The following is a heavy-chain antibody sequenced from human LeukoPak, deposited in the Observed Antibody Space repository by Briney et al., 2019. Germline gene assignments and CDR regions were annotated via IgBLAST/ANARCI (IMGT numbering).Heavy chain of an antibody. CDR1: GGSISTYY. Sequence: KPSETLSLTCTVSGGSISTYYWSWIRQPPGKGLEWIGYIYYSGSTNYNPSIKSRVTISVDTSKNQFSLKLSSLTAADTAVYYCASCRDGYYYYYMDVWGKGTTVTVSS. D-gene: IGHD5-24*01. CDR2: IYYSGST. V-gene: IGHV4-59*01. J-gene: IGHJ6*03. CDR3: ASCRDGYYYYYMDV.